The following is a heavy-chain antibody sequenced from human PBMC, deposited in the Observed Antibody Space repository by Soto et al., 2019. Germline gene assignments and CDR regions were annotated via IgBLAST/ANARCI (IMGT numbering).Heavy chain of an antibody. J-gene: IGHJ6*02. V-gene: IGHV3-11*06. Sequence: AQSVFCAASGVTFSDSYMSYIRQAPGKALEWVSYISSSSSYTNYADSVKGRFTIPRDNAKNSLHMQMNSLIAEDKAVYYCARVGYIIRFQYYGTDVWGQVTTVTVS. CDR3: ARVGYIIRFQYYGTDV. CDR2: ISSSSSYT. D-gene: IGHD5-18*01. CDR1: GVTFSDSY.